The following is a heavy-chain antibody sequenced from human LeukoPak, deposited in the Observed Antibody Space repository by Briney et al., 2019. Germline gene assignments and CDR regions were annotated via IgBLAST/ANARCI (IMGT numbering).Heavy chain of an antibody. D-gene: IGHD6-6*01. Sequence: SETLSLTCTVSGGSISSSSYYWGWIRQPPGKGLEWIGSIYYSGSTYYNPSLKSRVTISVDTSKNQFSLKLSSVTAADTAVYYCAKDGWQLDRQYNWFDPWGQGTLVTVSS. CDR1: GGSISSSSYY. V-gene: IGHV4-39*07. CDR2: IYYSGST. CDR3: AKDGWQLDRQYNWFDP. J-gene: IGHJ5*02.